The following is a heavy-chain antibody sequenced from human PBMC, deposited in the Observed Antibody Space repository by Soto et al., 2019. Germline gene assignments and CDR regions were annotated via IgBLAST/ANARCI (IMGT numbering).Heavy chain of an antibody. D-gene: IGHD3-9*01. CDR2: ISYDGSNK. Sequence: GGSLRLSCAASGFTFSSYGMHWVRQAPGKGLEWVAVISYDGSNKYYADSVKGRFTISRDNSKNTLYLQMNSLRAEDTAVYYCVEGTYYDILTPSHYGMDVWGQGTTVTVSS. V-gene: IGHV3-30*03. J-gene: IGHJ6*02. CDR1: GFTFSSYG. CDR3: VEGTYYDILTPSHYGMDV.